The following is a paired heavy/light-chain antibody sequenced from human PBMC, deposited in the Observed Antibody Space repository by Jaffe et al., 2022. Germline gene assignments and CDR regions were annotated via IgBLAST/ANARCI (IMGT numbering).Light chain of an antibody. V-gene: IGKV4-1*01. CDR2: WAS. CDR1: QSVLYSSNNKNY. J-gene: IGKJ4*01. CDR3: QQYYSTPQGLT. Sequence: DIVMTQSPDSLAVSLGERATINCKSSQSVLYSSNNKNYLAWYQQKPGQPPKLLIYWASTRESGVPDRFSGSGSGTDFTLTISSLQAEDVAVYYCQQYYSTPQGLTFGGGTKVEIK.
Heavy chain of an antibody. V-gene: IGHV4-38-2*01. CDR3: ARHPHEVTVVGDSLYWFAP. J-gene: IGHJ5*02. CDR1: GYSMSSGYF. Sequence: QVQLQESGPGLVKPSETLSLTCAVSGYSMSSGYFWGWIRQPPGKGLEWIGSIYHSGSSYYNPSLKSRVTISVDTSKNQFSLKLRSVIAADTAVYYCARHPHEVTVVGDSLYWFAPWGQGTLVTVSS. D-gene: IGHD2-15*01. CDR2: IYHSGSS.